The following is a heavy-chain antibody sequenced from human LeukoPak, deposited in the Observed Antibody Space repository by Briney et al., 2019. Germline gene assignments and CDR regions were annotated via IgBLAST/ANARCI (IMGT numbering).Heavy chain of an antibody. D-gene: IGHD5-24*01. CDR1: GFTFYTYA. J-gene: IGHJ3*02. Sequence: GGSLRLSCAASGFTFYTYAMIWVPQAPGQELEGVSTLSPSGADTYYVDSVKGRFTISRDISKNTLYLQMNSLRAEDTAVYYCARRAYNWGAFDIWGQGTMVTVSS. CDR2: LSPSGADT. CDR3: ARRAYNWGAFDI. V-gene: IGHV3-23*01.